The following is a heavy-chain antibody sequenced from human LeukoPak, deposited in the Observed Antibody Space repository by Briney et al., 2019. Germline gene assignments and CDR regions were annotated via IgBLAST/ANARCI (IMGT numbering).Heavy chain of an antibody. CDR3: TRVYYHSSNFDF. D-gene: IGHD3-22*01. CDR2: ISSDGSST. CDR1: GFTFSNYW. Sequence: GGSLRLSCAASGFTFSNYWMHWVRQAPGKGLMWVSRISSDGSSTTYADSVKGRFTISRDNAKNTLYLQMTSLRAGDTAVYYCTRVYYHSSNFDFWGQGTVVTVSS. J-gene: IGHJ4*02. V-gene: IGHV3-74*01.